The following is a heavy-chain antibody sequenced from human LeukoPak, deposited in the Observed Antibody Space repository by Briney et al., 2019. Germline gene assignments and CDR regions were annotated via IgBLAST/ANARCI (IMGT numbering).Heavy chain of an antibody. Sequence: GGSLRLSCAASGFTFSSYSMNWVRQAPGKGLEWVSSISSSSSYIYYADSVKGRFTISRDNAKNSLYLQMNCLRAEDTAVYYCARVIVVVPAARDSDAFDIWGQGTMVTVSS. D-gene: IGHD2-2*01. CDR1: GFTFSSYS. CDR2: ISSSSSYI. J-gene: IGHJ3*02. CDR3: ARVIVVVPAARDSDAFDI. V-gene: IGHV3-21*01.